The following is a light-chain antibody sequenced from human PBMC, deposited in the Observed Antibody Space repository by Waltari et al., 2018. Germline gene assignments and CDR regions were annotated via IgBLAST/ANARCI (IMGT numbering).Light chain of an antibody. CDR2: YAS. Sequence: EIVLTQSPDFQSVTPKEKVTITCRASQSIGSSLHWYPQKRDQSTKLIIKYASQSFSGVPSRFTGSGSGTDFTLTINSLEDEDAATYYCHQSSSFPLTFGGGTKVEIK. J-gene: IGKJ4*01. V-gene: IGKV6-21*01. CDR3: HQSSSFPLT. CDR1: QSIGSS.